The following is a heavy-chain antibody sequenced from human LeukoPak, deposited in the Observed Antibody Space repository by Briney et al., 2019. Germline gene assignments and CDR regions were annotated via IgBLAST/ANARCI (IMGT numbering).Heavy chain of an antibody. CDR2: ISYDGSNK. J-gene: IGHJ4*02. V-gene: IGHV3-30*03. CDR3: ARDGRYSYIDY. D-gene: IGHD5-18*01. CDR1: GFTFSSYG. Sequence: SGGSLRLSCAASGFTFSSYGMHWVRQAPGKGLEWVAVISYDGSNKYYADSVKGRFTISRDNSKNTLYLQMNSLRAEDTAVYYCARDGRYSYIDYWGQGTLVTVSS.